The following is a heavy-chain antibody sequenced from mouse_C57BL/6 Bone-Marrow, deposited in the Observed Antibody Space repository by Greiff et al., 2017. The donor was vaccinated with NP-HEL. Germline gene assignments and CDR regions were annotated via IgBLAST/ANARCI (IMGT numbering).Heavy chain of an antibody. Sequence: QVQLQQPGAELVKPGASVKLSCKASGYTFTSYWMQWVKQRPGQGLEWIGEIDPSDSYTNYNHKFKGKATLTVDTSSSTAYMQLSSLTSEDSAVYYGAREGGGGTCYYAMDYGGQGTSVTVSA. J-gene: IGHJ4*01. V-gene: IGHV1-50*01. CDR2: IDPSDSYT. CDR1: GYTFTSYW. CDR3: AREGGGGTCYYAMDY. D-gene: IGHD5-1*01.